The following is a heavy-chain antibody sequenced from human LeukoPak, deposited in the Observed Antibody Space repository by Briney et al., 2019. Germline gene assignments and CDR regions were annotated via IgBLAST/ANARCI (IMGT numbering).Heavy chain of an antibody. D-gene: IGHD2-2*01. J-gene: IGHJ4*02. Sequence: SQTLSLTCTVSGGSISSGDYYWSWIRQPPGKGLEWIGYIYYSGSTYYNPSLKSRVTVSVDASKNQFSLKLSSVTAADTAVYYCARGFRGVVVVPADYFDYWGQGTLVTVSS. CDR3: ARGFRGVVVVPADYFDY. CDR1: GGSISSGDYY. CDR2: IYYSGST. V-gene: IGHV4-30-4*08.